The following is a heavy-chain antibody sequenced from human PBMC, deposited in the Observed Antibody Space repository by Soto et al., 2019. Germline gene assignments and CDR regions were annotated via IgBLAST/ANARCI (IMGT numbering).Heavy chain of an antibody. CDR3: ASYRSSSRWFDP. CDR1: GGSISSGNSY. D-gene: IGHD6-6*01. J-gene: IGHJ5*02. CDR2: IHYSGST. Sequence: KPSETLSLTCTVSGGSISSGNSYWSWIRQHPGKGLEWIGYIHYSGSTYYNPSLKSRVTISVDTSKNQFSLKLGSVTAADTAVYYCASYRSSSRWFDPWGQGTLVTVSS. V-gene: IGHV4-31*03.